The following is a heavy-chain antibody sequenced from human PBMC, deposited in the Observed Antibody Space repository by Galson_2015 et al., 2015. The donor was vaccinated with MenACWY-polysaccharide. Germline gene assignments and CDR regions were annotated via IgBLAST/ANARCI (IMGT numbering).Heavy chain of an antibody. CDR1: GFTFSSSW. Sequence: SLRLSCAASGFTFSSSWMHWVRQAPGKGLVWVSRILSDVSSTSYAYSVRGRFTISRDNAKNMLHLQMNGLRGEDTVVYYCTRGSQYIANYGGDWGPGTLVTVSS. CDR2: ILSDVSST. V-gene: IGHV3-74*01. CDR3: TRGSQYIANYGGD. D-gene: IGHD1-7*01. J-gene: IGHJ4*02.